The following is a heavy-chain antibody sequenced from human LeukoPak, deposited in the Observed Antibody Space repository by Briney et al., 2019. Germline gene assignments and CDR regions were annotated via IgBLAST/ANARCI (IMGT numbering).Heavy chain of an antibody. CDR3: ARVHKQWLGSPDAFDI. CDR2: ISWNSGSI. CDR1: GFTFDDYA. J-gene: IGHJ3*02. V-gene: IGHV3-9*01. D-gene: IGHD6-19*01. Sequence: GGSLRLSCAASGFTFDDYAMHWVRQAPGKGLEWVSGISWNSGSIGYADSVKGRFTISRDNAKNSLYLQMNSLRAEDTALYYCARVHKQWLGSPDAFDIWGQGTMVTVSS.